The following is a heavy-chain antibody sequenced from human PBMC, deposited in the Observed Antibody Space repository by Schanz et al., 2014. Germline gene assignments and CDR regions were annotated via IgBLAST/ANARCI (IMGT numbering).Heavy chain of an antibody. CDR2: ISNDGSIK. V-gene: IGHV3-30-3*01. CDR1: GFTFSSYA. CDR3: ASPSGYSDYGAYFDF. D-gene: IGHD5-12*01. Sequence: QVQLLQFGGGVVQPGRSLRLSCAASGFTFSSYAMHWVRQAPGKGLEWVALISNDGSIKYYADSVEGRFTISRDNSRNTLYLQMNSLRTEDTAVYSCASPSGYSDYGAYFDFWGQGTLVTVSS. J-gene: IGHJ4*02.